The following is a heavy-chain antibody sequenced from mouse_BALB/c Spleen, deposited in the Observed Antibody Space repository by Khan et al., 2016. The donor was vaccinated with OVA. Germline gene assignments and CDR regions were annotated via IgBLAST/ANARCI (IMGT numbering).Heavy chain of an antibody. CDR2: IWSDGST. J-gene: IGHJ4*01. CDR1: GFSLANYG. D-gene: IGHD2-10*01. V-gene: IGHV2-6-1*01. Sequence: VQLKESGPGLVAPSQSLSITCTISGFSLANYGVHWVRQPPGKGLVWLVVIWSDGSTTYNSALKSRLSISRDNSKSQVFLKMNSLQTDDTAMYYCARQPYYHYYIMDYWGQGTSVTVSS. CDR3: ARQPYYHYYIMDY.